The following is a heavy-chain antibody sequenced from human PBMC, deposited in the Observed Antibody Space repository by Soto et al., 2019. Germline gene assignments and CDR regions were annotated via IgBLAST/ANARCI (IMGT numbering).Heavy chain of an antibody. Sequence: QVQLQESGPGLVKPSETLSLTCTVSGGSISSYYWSWIRQPPGKGLEWIGYIYYSGSTNYNPSLKSRVTISVDTSKNQFSLKLSSVTAADTAVYYCARHGTIFGVVLYYYYYIDVWGKGTTVTVSS. CDR3: ARHGTIFGVVLYYYYYIDV. J-gene: IGHJ6*03. D-gene: IGHD3-3*01. CDR1: GGSISSYY. V-gene: IGHV4-59*08. CDR2: IYYSGST.